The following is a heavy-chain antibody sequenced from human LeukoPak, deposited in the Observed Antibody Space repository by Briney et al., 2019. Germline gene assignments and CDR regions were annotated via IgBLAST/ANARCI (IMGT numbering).Heavy chain of an antibody. CDR3: ASYGSGSYYPPDAFDI. J-gene: IGHJ3*02. CDR1: GFTVSSNY. D-gene: IGHD3-10*01. V-gene: IGHV3-53*01. Sequence: GWSLRLSCAASGFTVSSNYMSWVRQAPGKALEWVSVTYSGGSTYYADSVKGRFTISRDNSKNTLYLQMNSLRAEDTAVYYCASYGSGSYYPPDAFDIWGQGTMVTVSS. CDR2: TYSGGST.